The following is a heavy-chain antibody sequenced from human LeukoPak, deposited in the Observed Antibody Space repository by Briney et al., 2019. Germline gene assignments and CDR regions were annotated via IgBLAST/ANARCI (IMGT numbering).Heavy chain of an antibody. D-gene: IGHD6-13*01. CDR1: GYTFPSYD. V-gene: IGHV1-8*03. Sequence: ASVKLSCTASGYTFPSYDINWVRQATGQGLEWMGWVNPNSSNTGYAQKLQGRVTITRNTSISTAYMELSSLRSEDTAVYYCATGESGGSWSTRPRIQKRYYYYYMDVWGKGTTVTISS. CDR2: VNPNSSNT. CDR3: ATGESGGSWSTRPRIQKRYYYYYMDV. J-gene: IGHJ6*03.